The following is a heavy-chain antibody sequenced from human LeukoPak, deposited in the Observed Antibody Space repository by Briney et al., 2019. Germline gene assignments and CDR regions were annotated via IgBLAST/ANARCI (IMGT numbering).Heavy chain of an antibody. V-gene: IGHV1-2*02. CDR2: INPNSGGA. D-gene: IGHD2-15*01. CDR3: ARDRLRLGYERTNWFDP. J-gene: IGHJ5*02. CDR1: GYIFTDYY. Sequence: ASVKVSCKASGYIFTDYYIHWVRQAPGQGLEWMGWINPNSGGAHLTQKFQGRVTMTRDTSISTVYMELSRLRSDDTAVYYCARDRLRLGYERTNWFDPWGQGTLVTVSS.